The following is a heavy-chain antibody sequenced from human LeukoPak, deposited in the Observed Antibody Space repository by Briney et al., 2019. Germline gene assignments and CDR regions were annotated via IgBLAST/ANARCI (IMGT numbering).Heavy chain of an antibody. Sequence: PGGSLRLSCVVSGFTFNTYSINWVRQAPGKRLEWLSYISSDSSTIYYADSVKGRFTISRDNGKNSLYLQMNSLRADDTAVYYCATPFDYWGQGTLVTVSS. CDR1: GFTFNTYS. V-gene: IGHV3-48*01. CDR2: ISSDSSTI. CDR3: ATPFDY. J-gene: IGHJ4*02.